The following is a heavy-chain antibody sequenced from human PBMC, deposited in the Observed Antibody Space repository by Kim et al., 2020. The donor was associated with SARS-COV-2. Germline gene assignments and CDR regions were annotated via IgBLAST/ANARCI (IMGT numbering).Heavy chain of an antibody. J-gene: IGHJ4*02. CDR2: ISGSGGST. Sequence: GGSLRLSCAASGFTFSSYAMSWVRQAPGKGLEWVSAISGSGGSTYYADSVKGRFTISRDNSKNTLYLQMNSLRAEDTAVYYCAKAGSPTVRGVIIPYYFDYWGQGTLVTVSS. V-gene: IGHV3-23*01. CDR1: GFTFSSYA. D-gene: IGHD3-10*01. CDR3: AKAGSPTVRGVIIPYYFDY.